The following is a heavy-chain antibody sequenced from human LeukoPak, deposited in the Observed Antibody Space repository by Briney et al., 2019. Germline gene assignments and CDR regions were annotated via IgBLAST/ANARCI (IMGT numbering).Heavy chain of an antibody. CDR3: AKGYYYDSSGYYFPFDY. CDR1: GFTFSSHA. J-gene: IGHJ4*02. D-gene: IGHD3-22*01. Sequence: PGGSLRLSCAASGFTFSSHAMSWVRQAPGKGLEWVSAISGSGGSTYYAGSVKGRFTISRDNSKNTLYLQMNSPRAEDTAVYYCAKGYYYDSSGYYFPFDYWGQGTLVTVSS. CDR2: ISGSGGST. V-gene: IGHV3-23*01.